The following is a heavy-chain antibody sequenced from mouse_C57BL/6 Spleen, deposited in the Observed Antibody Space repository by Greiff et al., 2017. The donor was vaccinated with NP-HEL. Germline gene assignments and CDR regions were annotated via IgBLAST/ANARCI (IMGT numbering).Heavy chain of an antibody. CDR3: TIYDGYPLDY. CDR2: IDPETGGT. Sequence: VHLVESGAELVRPGASVTLSCKASGYTFTDYEMHWVKQTPVHGLEWIGAIDPETGGTAYNQKFKGKAILTADKSSSTAYMELRSLTSEDSAVYYCTIYDGYPLDYWGQGTTLTVSS. D-gene: IGHD2-3*01. CDR1: GYTFTDYE. J-gene: IGHJ2*01. V-gene: IGHV1-15*01.